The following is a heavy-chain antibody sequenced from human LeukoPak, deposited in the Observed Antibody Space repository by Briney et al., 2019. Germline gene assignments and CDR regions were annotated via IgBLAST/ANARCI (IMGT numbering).Heavy chain of an antibody. CDR3: ARSSCSGGSCYWY. J-gene: IGHJ4*02. Sequence: PSETLSLTCTVSGGSISSNYWSWIRQPPGKGLEWIGSIYYTGSTNYNPSLKSRVTISVDTSKTQFSLKLSSVTAADTAVYYCARSSCSGGSCYWYWGQGTLVTVSS. V-gene: IGHV4-59*01. CDR1: GGSISSNY. CDR2: IYYTGST. D-gene: IGHD2-15*01.